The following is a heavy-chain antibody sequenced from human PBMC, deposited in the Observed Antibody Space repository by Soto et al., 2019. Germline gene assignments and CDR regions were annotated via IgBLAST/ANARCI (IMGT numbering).Heavy chain of an antibody. J-gene: IGHJ4*02. CDR1: GGSISSYY. D-gene: IGHD3-10*01. CDR3: ARDLKFGQADY. Sequence: PXGTLSLTCTVSGGSISSYYWTWIRQPSGKGLEWIGRIYTSGSTNYNPSLKSRVTMSVDTSKNQFSLKLSSVTAADTAVYYCARDLKFGQADYWGQGSQVTVSS. V-gene: IGHV4-4*07. CDR2: IYTSGST.